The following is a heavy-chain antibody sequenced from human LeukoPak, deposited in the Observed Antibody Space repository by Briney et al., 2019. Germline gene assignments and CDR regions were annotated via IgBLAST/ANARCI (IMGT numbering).Heavy chain of an antibody. CDR2: ISGSGGST. V-gene: IGHV3-23*01. Sequence: GGSLRLSCAASGFTFSSYAMSWVRQAPGKGLEWASAISGSGGSTYYADSVKGRFTISRDNSKNTLYLQMNSLRAEDTAIYYCAKFNFGSGWYYFDYWGQGTLVTVSS. CDR1: GFTFSSYA. J-gene: IGHJ4*02. D-gene: IGHD6-19*01. CDR3: AKFNFGSGWYYFDY.